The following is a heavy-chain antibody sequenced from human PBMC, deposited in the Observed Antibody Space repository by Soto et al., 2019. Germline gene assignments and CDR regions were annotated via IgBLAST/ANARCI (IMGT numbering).Heavy chain of an antibody. Sequence: QVQLVESGGGVVQPGRSLRLSCAASGFTFSSYGMHWVRQAPGKGLEWVAVISYDGSNKYYADSVKGRFTISRDNSKNTLYLQMNSLRAEDTAVYYCAKPGTIFGVGYNWFDPWGQGTLVTVSS. D-gene: IGHD3-3*01. J-gene: IGHJ5*02. V-gene: IGHV3-30*18. CDR2: ISYDGSNK. CDR1: GFTFSSYG. CDR3: AKPGTIFGVGYNWFDP.